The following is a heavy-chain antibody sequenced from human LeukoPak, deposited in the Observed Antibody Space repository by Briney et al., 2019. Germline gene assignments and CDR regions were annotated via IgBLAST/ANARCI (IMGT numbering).Heavy chain of an antibody. J-gene: IGHJ5*02. Sequence: GGSLRLSCAASGFTFSSYEMNWVRQAPGKGLEWVSYISSSGSTIYYADSVKGRFTISRDNAKNSLYLQMNSLRAEDTAVYYCARSYGSGTYPHWFDPWGQGTLVTVSS. CDR1: GFTFSSYE. CDR3: ARSYGSGTYPHWFDP. D-gene: IGHD3-10*01. CDR2: ISSSGSTI. V-gene: IGHV3-48*03.